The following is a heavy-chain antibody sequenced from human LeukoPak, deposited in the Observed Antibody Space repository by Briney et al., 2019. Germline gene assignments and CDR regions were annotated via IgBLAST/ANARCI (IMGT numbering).Heavy chain of an antibody. D-gene: IGHD3-22*01. V-gene: IGHV1-18*01. CDR3: AIPYYYDSSGYYNQYYFDY. CDR2: ISAYNGNT. CDR1: GYTFTSYG. Sequence: GASVKVSCKASGYTFTSYGISWVRQAPGQGLEWMGWISAYNGNTNYAQKLQGRVTMTTDTSTSTAYMELRSLRPDDTAVYYCAIPYYYDSSGYYNQYYFDYWGQGTLVTVSS. J-gene: IGHJ4*02.